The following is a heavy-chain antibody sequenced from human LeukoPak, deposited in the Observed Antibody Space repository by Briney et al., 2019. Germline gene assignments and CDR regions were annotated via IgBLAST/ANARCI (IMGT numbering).Heavy chain of an antibody. J-gene: IGHJ6*03. V-gene: IGHV3-66*01. CDR1: GFTVSSNY. D-gene: IGHD6-13*01. Sequence: GGSLRLSCAASGFTVSSNYMSWVRQAPGKGLEWVSVIYSGGSTYYADSVKGRFTISRDNSKNTLYLQMNSLRAEDTAVYYCARDLREPGYSSSWYGYYYYMDVWGKGTTVTISS. CDR2: IYSGGST. CDR3: ARDLREPGYSSSWYGYYYYMDV.